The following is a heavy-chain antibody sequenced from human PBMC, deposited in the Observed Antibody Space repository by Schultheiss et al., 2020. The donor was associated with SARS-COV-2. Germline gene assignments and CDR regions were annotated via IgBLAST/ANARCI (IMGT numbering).Heavy chain of an antibody. D-gene: IGHD6-6*01. CDR2: IYYSGST. CDR3: ARDLVGANNGMDV. J-gene: IGHJ6*02. CDR1: GGSISSSSYY. V-gene: IGHV4-39*02. Sequence: SQTLSLTCTVSGGSISSSSYYWGWIRQPPGKGLEWIGSIYYSGSTYYNPSLKSRVTISVDTSKNQFSLKLNSVTAADTAVYYCARDLVGANNGMDVWGQGTTVTVSS.